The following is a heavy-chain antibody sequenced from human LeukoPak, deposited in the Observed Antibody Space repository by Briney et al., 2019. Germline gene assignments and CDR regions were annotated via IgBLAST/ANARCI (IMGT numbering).Heavy chain of an antibody. CDR1: GYTFTDYH. D-gene: IGHD6-19*01. CDR3: STDFYSGVSGRPFAF. CDR2: IDPVNGAT. Sequence: ASAKISCKPSGYTFTDYHSNWVKQAPGKGVEWVGHIDPVNGATRYAARFRGRVTMTADTSADIVHLELSSLTSDDTAVYYCSTDFYSGVSGRPFAFWGQGTLVTVS. J-gene: IGHJ4*02. V-gene: IGHV1-69-2*01.